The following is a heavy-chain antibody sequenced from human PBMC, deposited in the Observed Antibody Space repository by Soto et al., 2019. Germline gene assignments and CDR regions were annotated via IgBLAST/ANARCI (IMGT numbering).Heavy chain of an antibody. J-gene: IGHJ4*02. V-gene: IGHV3-74*01. CDR1: GFIFGNYW. D-gene: IGHD3-9*01. CDR2: IKSGEVGI. Sequence: EVQLVESGGGLVQPGGSLRLSCVASGFIFGNYWMHWVRQAPGKGLVWVSRIKSGEVGISYADSVKGRFTISRNNAKNTLYLQLTSLIVEDTAVYYCARGGADILTVPLDYLGQGTLVTVSS. CDR3: ARGGADILTVPLDY.